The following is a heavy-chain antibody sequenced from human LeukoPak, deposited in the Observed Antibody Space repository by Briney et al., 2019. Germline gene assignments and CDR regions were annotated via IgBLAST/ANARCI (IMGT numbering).Heavy chain of an antibody. CDR1: GFTFSSYG. V-gene: IGHV3-30*03. D-gene: IGHD4-17*01. J-gene: IGHJ4*02. Sequence: GGSLRLSCAASGFTFSSYGMHWVRRAPGKGLEWVAVISYDGSEKFYADSVKGRFTISRDNSKNTLNLQMNSLRAEDTAVYYCATLYGDYPDYWGQGTLVTVSS. CDR2: ISYDGSEK. CDR3: ATLYGDYPDY.